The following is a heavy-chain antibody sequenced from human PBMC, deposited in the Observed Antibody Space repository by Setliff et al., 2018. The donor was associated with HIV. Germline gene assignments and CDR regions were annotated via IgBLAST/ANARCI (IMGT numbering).Heavy chain of an antibody. Sequence: SETLSLTCTVSGGSISSSSYYWGWIRQPPGKGLEWIGSIYYSGSTYYNPSLKTRVTISVDTSKNQFSLKRSSVTAADTAVYYCARHQVSYYEFWSGSLYYMDVWGKGTTVTVSS. CDR1: GGSISSSSYY. V-gene: IGHV4-39*01. CDR3: ARHQVSYYEFWSGSLYYMDV. CDR2: IYYSGST. D-gene: IGHD3-3*01. J-gene: IGHJ6*03.